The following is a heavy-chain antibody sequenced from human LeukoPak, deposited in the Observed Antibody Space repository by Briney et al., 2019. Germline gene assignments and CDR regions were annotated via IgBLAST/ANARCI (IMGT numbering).Heavy chain of an antibody. CDR2: IRSSSSTI. D-gene: IGHD5-18*01. V-gene: IGHV3-48*01. J-gene: IGHJ4*02. Sequence: PGGSLRLSCAASGFTFSSYSMNWIRQAPGKGLEWLSYIRSSSSTIYYADSVKGRFTISRDNSKNSLYLQMNSLRAEDTAVYYCASDAVLYSFGYYWGQGTLVTVSS. CDR3: ASDAVLYSFGYY. CDR1: GFTFSSYS.